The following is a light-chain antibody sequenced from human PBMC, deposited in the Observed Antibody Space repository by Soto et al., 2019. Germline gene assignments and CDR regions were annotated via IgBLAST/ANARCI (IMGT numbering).Light chain of an antibody. CDR1: QSVRSNF. J-gene: IGKJ1*01. Sequence: EIVLTQSPGTLSLSPGERATLSCRASQSVRSNFLAWFQQKPGQAPRLLIFGASSRATGIPDRFSGSGSGTDFILTINRLGPEDFAVYYCQHYGDSTWTFGQGTKVEIK. CDR2: GAS. V-gene: IGKV3-20*01. CDR3: QHYGDSTWT.